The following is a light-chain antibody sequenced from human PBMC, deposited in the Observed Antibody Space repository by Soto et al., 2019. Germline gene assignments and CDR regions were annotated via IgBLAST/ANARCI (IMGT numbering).Light chain of an antibody. V-gene: IGKV3-20*01. CDR3: QQDGNPPIT. CDR2: DVS. CDR1: QGVTTN. Sequence: EIVMTQSPGTLSGSTGERATRSCRAGQGVTTNFAWYQQKAGQSPRLLIYDVSIRATGVPARFSGTGSETDFTLTISILEPEDFAVYCCQQDGNPPITFGQGTRLDI. J-gene: IGKJ5*01.